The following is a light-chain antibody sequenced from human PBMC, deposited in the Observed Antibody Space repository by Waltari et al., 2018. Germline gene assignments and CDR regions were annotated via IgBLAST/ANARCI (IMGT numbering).Light chain of an antibody. J-gene: IGLJ7*01. Sequence: QSVLSQPPSVIATPGQGVTISCSGSRPNLGNNTLHWYQQLPGTALKLLIYNNNQRPSGVPDRFSGSKSGSSASLAISGLRSDDESDYYCAAWDDSLNGCVFGGGTKLTVL. CDR1: RPNLGNNT. CDR3: AAWDDSLNGCV. CDR2: NNN. V-gene: IGLV1-44*01.